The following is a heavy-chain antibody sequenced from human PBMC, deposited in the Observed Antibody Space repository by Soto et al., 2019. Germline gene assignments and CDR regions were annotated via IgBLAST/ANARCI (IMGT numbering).Heavy chain of an antibody. V-gene: IGHV3-21*04. J-gene: IGHJ4*02. Sequence: GGSLRLSCAASGLTFSSYSMNWVRQAPGKGLEWVSSISSSSSYIYYADSVKGRFTISRDNAKNSLYLQMNSLRAEDTAVYYCAKGTRITIFGVVTSDYWGQGTLVTVSS. CDR2: ISSSSSYI. CDR1: GLTFSSYS. CDR3: AKGTRITIFGVVTSDY. D-gene: IGHD3-3*01.